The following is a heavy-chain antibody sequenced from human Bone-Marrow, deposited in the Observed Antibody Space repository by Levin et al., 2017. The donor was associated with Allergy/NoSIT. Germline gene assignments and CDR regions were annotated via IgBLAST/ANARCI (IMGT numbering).Heavy chain of an antibody. CDR3: AIGGDYFDP. D-gene: IGHD2-21*02. J-gene: IGHJ5*02. CDR2: ILIGIG. CDR1: GGTFRSDV. Sequence: KISCKSPGGTFRSDVITWVRQAPGQGLEWMGVILIGIGNYAQKFQGRVTITADKSTGTAYMELRSLRSEDTAVYYCAIGGDYFDPWGQGTLVTVSS. V-gene: IGHV1-69*10.